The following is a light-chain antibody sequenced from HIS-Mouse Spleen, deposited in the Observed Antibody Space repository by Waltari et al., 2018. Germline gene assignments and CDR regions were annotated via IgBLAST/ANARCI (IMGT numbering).Light chain of an antibody. J-gene: IGLJ2*01. CDR3: QVWDSSSDHVV. CDR1: KIGRDR. CDR2: DDS. V-gene: IGLV3-21*03. Sequence: SYVPTQPPSVSVAPGKTARVTCGGNKIGRDRVHWYQQKPGQAPVLVVYDDSDPASGIPERFSGSNSGNTATLTISRVEAGDEADYYCQVWDSSSDHVVFGGGTKLTVL.